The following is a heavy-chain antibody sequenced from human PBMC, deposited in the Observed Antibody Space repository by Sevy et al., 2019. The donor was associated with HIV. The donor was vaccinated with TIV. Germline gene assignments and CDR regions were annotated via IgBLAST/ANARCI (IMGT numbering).Heavy chain of an antibody. CDR3: ARAFCSGGRCYSLAY. V-gene: IGHV1-18*04. CDR1: GYTFTTYR. Sequence: ASVKVSCKASGYTFTTYRITWVRQAPGQGLEWMGWISPHNGDTNYAQKDRGRVTMTTDTSTSTAYMELRSRGADDTAVYYCARAFCSGGRCYSLAYWGQGTLVTVSS. CDR2: ISPHNGDT. J-gene: IGHJ4*02. D-gene: IGHD2-15*01.